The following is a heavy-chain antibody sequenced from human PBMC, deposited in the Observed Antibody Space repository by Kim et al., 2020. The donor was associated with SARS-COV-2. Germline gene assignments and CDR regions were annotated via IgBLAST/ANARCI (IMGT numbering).Heavy chain of an antibody. D-gene: IGHD3-10*01. CDR3: ASNYYGSGSFSGAFDY. V-gene: IGHV1-69*13. CDR1: GGTFSSYA. J-gene: IGHJ4*02. Sequence: SVKVSCKASGGTFSSYAISWVRQAPGQGLEWMGGIIPIFGTANYAQKFQGRVTITADESTSTAYMELSSLRSEDTAVYYCASNYYGSGSFSGAFDYWGQGTLVTVSS. CDR2: IIPIFGTA.